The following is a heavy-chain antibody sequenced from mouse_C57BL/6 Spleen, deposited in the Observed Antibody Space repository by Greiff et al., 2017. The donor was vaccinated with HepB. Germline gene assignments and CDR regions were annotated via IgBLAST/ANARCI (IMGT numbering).Heavy chain of an antibody. V-gene: IGHV8-12*01. J-gene: IGHJ4*01. D-gene: IGHD2-4*01. CDR2: IYWDDDK. Sequence: QVTLKESGPGILQSSQTLSLTCSFSGFSLSTSGMGVSWIRQPSGKGLEWLAHIYWDDDKRYNPSLKSRLTISKDTSRNQVFLKITSVDTADTATYYCARRPFYDYDGVYAMDYWGQGTSVTVSS. CDR1: GFSLSTSGMG. CDR3: ARRPFYDYDGVYAMDY.